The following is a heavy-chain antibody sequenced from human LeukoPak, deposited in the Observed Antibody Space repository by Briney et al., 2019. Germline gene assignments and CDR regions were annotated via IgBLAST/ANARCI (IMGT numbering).Heavy chain of an antibody. CDR1: GGXFSGYY. D-gene: IGHD3-22*01. V-gene: IGHV4-34*01. CDR3: ARGFAYYDSSGYPYYFDY. CDR2: INHSGST. Sequence: PSETLSLTCAVYGGXFSGYYCSWIRQPPGKGLEWIGEINHSGSTNYNPSLKSRVTISVDTSKNQFSLKLGSVTAADTAVYYCARGFAYYDSSGYPYYFDYWGQGTLVTVSS. J-gene: IGHJ4*02.